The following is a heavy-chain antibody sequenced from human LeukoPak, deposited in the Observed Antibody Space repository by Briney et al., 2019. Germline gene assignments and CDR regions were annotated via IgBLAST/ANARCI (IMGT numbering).Heavy chain of an antibody. CDR1: GGSISSSSYY. D-gene: IGHD3-10*01. CDR2: IYYSGST. Sequence: SETLSLTCTVSGGSISSSSYYWGWIRQPPGKGLEWIGSIYYSGSTYYNPSLKSRVTISVDTSKNQFSLKLSSVTAADTAVYYCAREVWFGEFVNWFDPWGQGTLVTVSS. J-gene: IGHJ5*02. CDR3: AREVWFGEFVNWFDP. V-gene: IGHV4-39*01.